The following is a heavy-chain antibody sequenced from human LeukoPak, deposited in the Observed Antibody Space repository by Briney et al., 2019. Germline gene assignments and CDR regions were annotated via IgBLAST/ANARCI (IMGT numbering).Heavy chain of an antibody. J-gene: IGHJ6*02. CDR1: GFMFSSNW. CDR3: ARGVVPDV. Sequence: GSLRLSCAASGFMFSSNWMSWIRQPPGKGLEWIGEINHSGSTNYNPSLKSRVTISVDTSKNQFSLKLSSVTAADTAVYYCARGVVPDVWGQGTTVTVSS. CDR2: INHSGST. D-gene: IGHD2-2*01. V-gene: IGHV4-34*01.